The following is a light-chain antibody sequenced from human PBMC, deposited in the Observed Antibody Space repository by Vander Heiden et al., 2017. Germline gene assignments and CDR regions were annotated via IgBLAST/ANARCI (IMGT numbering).Light chain of an antibody. Sequence: QSVLTQPPSVSGPPGQRVPLSCSGSSSNIGTNYVDWYQQLPGTAPKLLIYSNSQRPSGVPDRFSGSKSGTSASLAISGLRSEDEADYYCAGWDDRLSGYVFGTGTKVTVL. CDR2: SNS. CDR3: AGWDDRLSGYV. CDR1: SSNIGTNY. J-gene: IGLJ1*01. V-gene: IGLV1-47*01.